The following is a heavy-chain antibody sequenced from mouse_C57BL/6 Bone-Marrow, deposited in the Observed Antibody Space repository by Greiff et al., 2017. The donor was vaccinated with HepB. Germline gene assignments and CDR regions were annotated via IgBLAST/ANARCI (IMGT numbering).Heavy chain of an antibody. D-gene: IGHD1-1*01. J-gene: IGHJ3*01. CDR1: GYTFTDSN. V-gene: IGHV1-18*01. Sequence: LQESGPELVKPGASVKIPCKASGYTFTDSNMDWVKQSHGQSLAWIGDINPNNGGTIYTQKFKGKATLTVDKSSSTAYMELRSLTSEDTAVYYCARKYGSTPVAYWGQGTLVTVSA. CDR3: ARKYGSTPVAY. CDR2: INPNNGGT.